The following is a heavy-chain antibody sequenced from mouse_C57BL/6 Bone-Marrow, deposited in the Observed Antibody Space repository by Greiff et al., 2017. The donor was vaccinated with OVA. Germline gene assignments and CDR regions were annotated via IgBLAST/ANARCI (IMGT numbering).Heavy chain of an antibody. D-gene: IGHD1-1*01. CDR2: INPNNGGT. Sequence: EVQLQQSGPELVKPGASVKISCKASGYTFTDYYMNWVKQSHGKSLEWIGDINPNNGGTSYNQKFKGKATLTVDKSSSTAYMELRSLTSEDSAVYYCAREALYYYGSRFAYWGQGTLVTVSA. CDR3: AREALYYYGSRFAY. CDR1: GYTFTDYY. V-gene: IGHV1-26*01. J-gene: IGHJ3*01.